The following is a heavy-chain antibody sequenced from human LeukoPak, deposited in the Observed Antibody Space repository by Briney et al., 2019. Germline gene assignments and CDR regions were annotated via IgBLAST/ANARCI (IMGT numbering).Heavy chain of an antibody. D-gene: IGHD1-26*01. Sequence: SETLSLTCTVSGGSISSSSYYWGWIRQPPGKGLEWIGSIYYSGSTYYNPSLKSRVTISVDTSKNQFSQKLSSVTAADTAVYYCARQSSKWEPESSGAFDIWGQGTMVTVSS. V-gene: IGHV4-39*01. CDR2: IYYSGST. CDR3: ARQSSKWEPESSGAFDI. J-gene: IGHJ3*02. CDR1: GGSISSSSYY.